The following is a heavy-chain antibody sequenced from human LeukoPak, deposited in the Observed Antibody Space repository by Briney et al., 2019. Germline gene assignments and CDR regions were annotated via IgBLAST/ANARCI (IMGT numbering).Heavy chain of an antibody. J-gene: IGHJ6*02. Sequence: ASVKVSCKASGYTFTNYYVHWVRQAPGQGLEWMGMINLSGGSTNCAQKFQGRVTMTRDTSTTTVYMELSSLRSEDTAIYYCARGGTYYYYGMDVWGQGTTVTVSS. V-gene: IGHV1-46*01. CDR1: GYTFTNYY. D-gene: IGHD1-26*01. CDR2: INLSGGST. CDR3: ARGGTYYYYGMDV.